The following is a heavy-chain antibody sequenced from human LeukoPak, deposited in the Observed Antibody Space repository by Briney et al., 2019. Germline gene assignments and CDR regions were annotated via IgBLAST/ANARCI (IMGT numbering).Heavy chain of an antibody. CDR1: GGSISSSSYY. V-gene: IGHV4-39*01. Sequence: SETLSLTCTVSGGSISSSSYYWGWIRQPLGKGLEWIGDIYYSGTTYYNSSLKSRVTISVDTSKNQFSLKLTSVTAADTAVYYCARGSDDAFDVWGQGTMVTVSS. CDR3: ARGSDDAFDV. CDR2: IYYSGTT. J-gene: IGHJ3*01.